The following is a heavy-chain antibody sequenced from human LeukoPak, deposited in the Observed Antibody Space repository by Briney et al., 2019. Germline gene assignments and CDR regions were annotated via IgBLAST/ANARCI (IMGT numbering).Heavy chain of an antibody. J-gene: IGHJ4*02. CDR2: IKEDGSEK. V-gene: IGHV3-7*05. Sequence: GGPLRLSCAASGFSFSTSWMSWVRQAPGKGLEWVANIKEDGSEKNYVDSVKGRFTISRDNAKNSLYLQQNSLRGEDTAVYYCARGRRLQDYWGQGTLVTASS. CDR3: ARGRRLQDY. CDR1: GFSFSTSW.